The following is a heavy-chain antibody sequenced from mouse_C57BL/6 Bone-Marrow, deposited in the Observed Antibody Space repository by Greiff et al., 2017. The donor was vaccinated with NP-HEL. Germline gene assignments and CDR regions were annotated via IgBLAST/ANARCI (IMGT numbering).Heavy chain of an antibody. CDR2: IYPRSGNT. CDR3: AKIYYYGSGSRAMDY. CDR1: GYTFTSYG. Sequence: VQLQQSGAELARPGASVKLSCKASGYTFTSYGISWVKQRTGQGLEWIGEIYPRSGNTYYNEKFKGKATLTADKSSSTAYMELRSLTSEDAAVYFCAKIYYYGSGSRAMDYWGQGTSVTVSS. J-gene: IGHJ4*01. D-gene: IGHD1-1*01. V-gene: IGHV1-81*01.